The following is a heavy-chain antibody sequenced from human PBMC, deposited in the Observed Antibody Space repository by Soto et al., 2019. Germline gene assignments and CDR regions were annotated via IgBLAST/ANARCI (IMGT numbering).Heavy chain of an antibody. J-gene: IGHJ4*02. CDR2: ISGSGGST. D-gene: IGHD3-3*01. Sequence: GGSLRLSCAASGFTFSSYAMSWVRQAPGEGLEWVSAISGSGGSTYYADSVKGRFTISRDNSKNTLYLQMNSLRAEETAVYYCAKGSRFLEWSALDYWGQGTLVTVSS. CDR1: GFTFSSYA. V-gene: IGHV3-23*01. CDR3: AKGSRFLEWSALDY.